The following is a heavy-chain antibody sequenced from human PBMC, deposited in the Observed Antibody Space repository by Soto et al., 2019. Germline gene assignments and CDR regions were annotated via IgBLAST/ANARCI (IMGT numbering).Heavy chain of an antibody. CDR3: ARGDGATEDGMDV. V-gene: IGHV1-69*02. Sequence: QVQLVQSGAEVKKPGSSVKVSCKASGGTFSSYTISWVRQAPGQGLEWMGRIIPILGIANYAQKFQGRVAITADKSTNTAYMELSSLRSEDTAVYYCARGDGATEDGMDVWGQGTTVTVSS. CDR2: IIPILGIA. CDR1: GGTFSSYT. D-gene: IGHD3-16*01. J-gene: IGHJ6*02.